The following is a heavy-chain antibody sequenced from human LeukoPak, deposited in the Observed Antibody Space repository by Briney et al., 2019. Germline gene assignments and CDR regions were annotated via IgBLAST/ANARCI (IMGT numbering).Heavy chain of an antibody. D-gene: IGHD5-18*01. Sequence: GGSLRLSCAASGFTFRSYRMPGIREARGKAVEGVANIQKDRSKNYYVDAVKGRFTISRDNAKNSLYLQMNSLRAEDTAVYYCARDTGGGYSCYDCWGQGTLVTVSS. CDR1: GFTFRSYR. CDR2: IQKDRSKN. CDR3: ARDTGGGYSCYDC. V-gene: IGHV3-7*01. J-gene: IGHJ4*02.